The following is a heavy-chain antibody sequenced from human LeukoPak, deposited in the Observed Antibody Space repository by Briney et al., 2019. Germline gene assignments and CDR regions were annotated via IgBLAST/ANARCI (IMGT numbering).Heavy chain of an antibody. V-gene: IGHV3-23*01. CDR3: AKAPVTTCRGAYRYPFDY. Sequence: GGSLRLSCAASGFTFSSYAMSWVRQAPGKGLEWVSAISGSGGNTYHADSVKGRFTISRDSSKNTLFLQMNRLRPEDAAVYYCAKAPVTTCRGAYRYPFDYWGQGTLVTVSS. CDR2: ISGSGGNT. D-gene: IGHD2-15*01. CDR1: GFTFSSYA. J-gene: IGHJ4*02.